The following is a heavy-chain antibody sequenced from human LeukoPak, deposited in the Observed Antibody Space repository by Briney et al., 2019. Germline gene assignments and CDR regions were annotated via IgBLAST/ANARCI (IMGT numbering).Heavy chain of an antibody. Sequence: SETLSLTCTVSGGSISSYYWSWIRQPPGKGLEWIGYIYYSGSTNYNPSLKSRVTISVDTSKNQFSLKLSSVTAADTAVYYCARPYSSSWDYYFDYWGQGTLVTVSS. J-gene: IGHJ4*02. V-gene: IGHV4-59*08. CDR2: IYYSGST. CDR3: ARPYSSSWDYYFDY. D-gene: IGHD6-13*01. CDR1: GGSISSYY.